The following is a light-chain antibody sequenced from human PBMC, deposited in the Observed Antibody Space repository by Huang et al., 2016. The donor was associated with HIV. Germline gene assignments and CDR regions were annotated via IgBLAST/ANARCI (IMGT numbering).Light chain of an antibody. CDR2: GAS. CDR1: QGIKNY. Sequence: IQLTQSLSSLSASVGDRVSITCRASQGIKNYLAWYQQKPGKAPNLLISGASTLQSGVPSRFSGSGSGTDFTLTISSLQPEDFATYYCQQLDTYPLTFGGGTKVDIK. CDR3: QQLDTYPLT. J-gene: IGKJ4*01. V-gene: IGKV1-9*01.